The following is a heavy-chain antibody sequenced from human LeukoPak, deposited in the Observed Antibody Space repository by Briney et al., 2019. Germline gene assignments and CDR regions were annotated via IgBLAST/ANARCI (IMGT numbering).Heavy chain of an antibody. CDR3: ASVRVGSRWFY. Sequence: SETLSLTCNVSGGSISSISYYWGWIRQTPGKGLEWVGSIYHSGNTYYNPSLRSRGTISVDTSKNQFSLKLSSVTAADRAVYYCASVRVGSRWFYWGQGALVTVSS. CDR1: GGSISSISYY. J-gene: IGHJ4*02. V-gene: IGHV4-39*07. D-gene: IGHD6-13*01. CDR2: IYHSGNT.